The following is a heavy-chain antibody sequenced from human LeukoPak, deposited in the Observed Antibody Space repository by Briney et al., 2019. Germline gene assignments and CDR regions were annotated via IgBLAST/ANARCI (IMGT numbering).Heavy chain of an antibody. J-gene: IGHJ4*02. CDR2: INHSGST. D-gene: IGHD3-3*01. V-gene: IGHV4-34*01. CDR1: GGSFSAYY. Sequence: PSETLSLTCAVYGGSFSAYYWSWIRQPPGKGLEWIGEINHSGSTNYNPSLKSRVTISVDTSKNQFSLKLSSVTAADTAVYYCAKNDGYAIFGVSDYWGQGTLVTVSS. CDR3: AKNDGYAIFGVSDY.